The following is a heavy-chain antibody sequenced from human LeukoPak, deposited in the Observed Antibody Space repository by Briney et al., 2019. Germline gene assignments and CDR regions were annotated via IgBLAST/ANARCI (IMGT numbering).Heavy chain of an antibody. J-gene: IGHJ4*02. D-gene: IGHD5-18*01. CDR2: ISGSGRST. CDR3: AKDRTAMVTSTFLDY. Sequence: GGSLRLSCAASGITFSSYAMSWVRQAPGKGLEWVSGISGSGRSTFYADSVKGRFTISRDNSKNTLYLQMNSLRAEDTAVYYCAKDRTAMVTSTFLDYWGQGTLVTVSS. CDR1: GITFSSYA. V-gene: IGHV3-23*01.